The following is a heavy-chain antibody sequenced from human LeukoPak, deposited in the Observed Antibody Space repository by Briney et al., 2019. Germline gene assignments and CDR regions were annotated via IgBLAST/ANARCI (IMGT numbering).Heavy chain of an antibody. CDR3: AKQWVDC. J-gene: IGHJ4*02. V-gene: IGHV3-23*01. CDR1: GFTFSNYA. CDR2: ISESGDTT. Sequence: GGSLRLSRAASGFTFSNYAMSWVRQAPGKGLEWVSSISESGDTTHYADSVKGRFTISRDNAQNTLYLQMNTLRAEDTALYYCAKQWVDCWGQGTLVTVSS. D-gene: IGHD1-26*01.